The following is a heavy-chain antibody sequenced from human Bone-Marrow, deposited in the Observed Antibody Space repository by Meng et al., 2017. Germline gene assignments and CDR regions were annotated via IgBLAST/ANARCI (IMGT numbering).Heavy chain of an antibody. CDR2: IKQDGSEK. J-gene: IGHJ4*01. CDR1: GFTFSSYW. D-gene: IGHD3-10*01. Sequence: GESLKISCAASGFTFSSYWMSWVRQAPGKGLEWAANIKQDGSEKYYVDSVKGRFTISRDNAKNSLYLQMNSLRAEDTAVYYCARGGGLLWFGEPFDYWGQGTVVTVSS. V-gene: IGHV3-7*01. CDR3: ARGGGLLWFGEPFDY.